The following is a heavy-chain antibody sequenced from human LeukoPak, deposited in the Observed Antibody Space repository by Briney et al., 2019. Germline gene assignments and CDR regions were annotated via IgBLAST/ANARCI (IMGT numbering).Heavy chain of an antibody. D-gene: IGHD1-26*01. CDR1: GVSISSDVFY. J-gene: IGHJ5*02. V-gene: IGHV4-30-2*01. CDR2: IFHSGTT. Sequence: SETLSLTCTVSGVSISSDVFYWSWIRQPPGTGLEWTGYIFHSGTTYYNPSLKSRVTISVDTSKNQFSLKLSSVTAADTAVYYCARRISGSYHFDPWGQGTLVAVSS. CDR3: ARRISGSYHFDP.